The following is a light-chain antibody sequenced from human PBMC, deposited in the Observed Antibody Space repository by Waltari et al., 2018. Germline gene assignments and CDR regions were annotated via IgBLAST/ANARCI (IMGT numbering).Light chain of an antibody. V-gene: IGKV4-1*01. CDR2: LAS. Sequence: DIVMTQSPGSLNVSLGERATIKCKSSQSLSSGSDNRNYLGWYQQRPGQPPKLLIYLASTRESGVPDRFSGSGSGTDFTLTISSLQAEDVAIYYCQQCYSTPFTFGPGTKVHFK. CDR1: QSLSSGSDNRNY. CDR3: QQCYSTPFT. J-gene: IGKJ3*01.